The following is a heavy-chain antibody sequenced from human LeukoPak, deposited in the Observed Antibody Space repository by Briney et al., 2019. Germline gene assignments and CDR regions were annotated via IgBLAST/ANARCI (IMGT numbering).Heavy chain of an antibody. D-gene: IGHD1-26*01. CDR2: ITSSSSYI. CDR1: GFTFSSYS. CDR3: AKAGELVRFFHMDV. Sequence: GGSLRLSCAASGFTFSSYSMNWVRQAPGKGLEWVSSITSSSSYIYYADSVKGRFTISRDNANNSLYLQINNLRVEDTAVYYCAKAGELVRFFHMDVWGRGTTVTVSS. J-gene: IGHJ6*03. V-gene: IGHV3-21*06.